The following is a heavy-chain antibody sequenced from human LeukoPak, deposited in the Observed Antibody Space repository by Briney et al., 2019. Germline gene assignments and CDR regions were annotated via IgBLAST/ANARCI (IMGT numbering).Heavy chain of an antibody. Sequence: GASVKVSCKASGFTFTTRSAVQWVRQARGQRLECIGWIVVGSDNTNYAQKFQERVTITRDMSTSTAYMELSSLRSEDTAVYYCAAPYSSTWFDYWGQGTLVTVSS. CDR3: AAPYSSTWFDY. J-gene: IGHJ4*02. CDR2: IVVGSDNT. CDR1: GFTFTTRSA. D-gene: IGHD6-13*01. V-gene: IGHV1-58*01.